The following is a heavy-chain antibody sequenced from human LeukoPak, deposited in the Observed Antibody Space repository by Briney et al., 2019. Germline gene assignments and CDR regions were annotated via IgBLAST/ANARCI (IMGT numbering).Heavy chain of an antibody. V-gene: IGHV3-48*04. CDR2: ISSSGSTI. D-gene: IGHD3-9*01. CDR3: ARDIRNYDILTGYWYYFDY. J-gene: IGHJ4*02. CDR1: GFTFSSYA. Sequence: PGGSLRLSCAASGFTFSSYAMSWVRQAPGKGLEWVSYISSSGSTIYYADSVKGRFTISRDNAKNSLYLQMNSLRAEDTAVYYCARDIRNYDILTGYWYYFDYWGQGTLVTVSS.